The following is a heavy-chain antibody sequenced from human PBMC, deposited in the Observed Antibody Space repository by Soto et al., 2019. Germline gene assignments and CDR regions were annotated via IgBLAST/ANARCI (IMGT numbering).Heavy chain of an antibody. J-gene: IGHJ4*02. D-gene: IGHD3-10*01. Sequence: SVKVSCKASGGTFSSYAISWVRQAPGQGLEWMGGIIPIFGTAKYAQKFQGRVTITADESTSTAYMELSSLTSEDTAVYYCARKDYYGAGVYYFDLWGQGTLVTVSS. CDR2: IIPIFGTA. CDR3: ARKDYYGAGVYYFDL. V-gene: IGHV1-69*13. CDR1: GGTFSSYA.